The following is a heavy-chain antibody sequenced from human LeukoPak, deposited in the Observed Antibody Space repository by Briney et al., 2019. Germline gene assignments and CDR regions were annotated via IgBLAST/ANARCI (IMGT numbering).Heavy chain of an antibody. J-gene: IGHJ6*04. CDR2: IIPIFGTA. CDR3: ARITFPELWFGELSTNYGMDV. Sequence: ASVKVSCKASGGTFSSYAISWVRQAPGRGLEWMGGIIPIFGTANYAQKFQGRVTITADKSTSTAYMELSSLRSEDTAVYYCARITFPELWFGELSTNYGMDVWGKGTTVTVSS. V-gene: IGHV1-69*06. CDR1: GGTFSSYA. D-gene: IGHD3-10*01.